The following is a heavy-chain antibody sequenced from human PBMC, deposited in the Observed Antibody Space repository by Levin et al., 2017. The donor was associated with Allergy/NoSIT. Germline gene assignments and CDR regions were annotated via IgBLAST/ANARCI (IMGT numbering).Heavy chain of an antibody. D-gene: IGHD3-10*01. J-gene: IGHJ5*02. V-gene: IGHV1-2*02. Sequence: ASVKVSCKASGYTFTGYYMHWVRQAPGQGLEWMGWINPNSGGTNYAQKFQGRVTMTRDTSISTAYMELSRLRSDDTAVHYCARLDYYGSNWFDPWGQGTLVTVSS. CDR3: ARLDYYGSNWFDP. CDR1: GYTFTGYY. CDR2: INPNSGGT.